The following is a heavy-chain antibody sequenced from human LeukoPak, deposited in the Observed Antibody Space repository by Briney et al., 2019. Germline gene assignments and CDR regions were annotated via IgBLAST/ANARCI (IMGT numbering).Heavy chain of an antibody. CDR1: GFTFSSYG. D-gene: IGHD1-1*01. V-gene: IGHV3-33*06. CDR2: IWYDGSNK. Sequence: GGSLRLSCAASGFTFSSYGMHWVRQAPGKGLEWVAVIWYDGSNKYYADSVKGRFTISRDNSKNTLYLQMNSLRAEDTAVYYCAKDRWYSWNDEGPAFDYWGQGTLVTVSS. J-gene: IGHJ4*02. CDR3: AKDRWYSWNDEGPAFDY.